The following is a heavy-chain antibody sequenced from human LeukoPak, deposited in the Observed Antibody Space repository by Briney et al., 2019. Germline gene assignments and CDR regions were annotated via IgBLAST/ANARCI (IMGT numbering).Heavy chain of an antibody. J-gene: IGHJ6*02. CDR3: ARGGSCNSTSCYYQYVGYYYYGMDV. CDR2: MNPNSGNT. D-gene: IGHD2-2*01. Sequence: EASVKVSCKASGYTFTNYDINWVRQATGQGLGWMGWMNPNSGNTGYAQKFQGRVTMTRNTSISTAYMELSSLRSEDTAVYYCARGGSCNSTSCYYQYVGYYYYGMDVWGQGTTVTVSS. CDR1: GYTFTNYD. V-gene: IGHV1-8*01.